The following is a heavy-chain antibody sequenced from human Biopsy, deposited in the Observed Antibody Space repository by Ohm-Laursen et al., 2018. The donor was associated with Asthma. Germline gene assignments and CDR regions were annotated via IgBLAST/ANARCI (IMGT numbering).Heavy chain of an antibody. CDR3: ARGPEWSGLDI. Sequence: SETLSLTCGIYGLSSSGYYWTWIRQPPGKGLEWIGESDHRGNTNTNPTLKSRVTISKDKSANEFSLKMRSVTAADTAIYYCARGPEWSGLDIWGQGTTVTVSS. CDR2: SDHRGNT. CDR1: GLSSSGYY. J-gene: IGHJ6*02. D-gene: IGHD3-3*01. V-gene: IGHV4-34*01.